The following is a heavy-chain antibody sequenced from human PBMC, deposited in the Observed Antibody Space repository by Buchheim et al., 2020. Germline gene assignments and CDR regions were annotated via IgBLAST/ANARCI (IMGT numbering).Heavy chain of an antibody. CDR3: ARGLLRPSYYYYGMDV. V-gene: IGHV1-18*01. CDR1: GYIFTSYG. J-gene: IGHJ6*02. D-gene: IGHD3-16*01. Sequence: QVQLVQSGAEVKKPGASVKVSCKASGYIFTSYGISWVRQAPGQGLEWMGWISPYNGNTDYGQNFQDRVSMTTDTSTTTAYMELTSLRSDDTAVYYCARGLLRPSYYYYGMDVWGQGTT. CDR2: ISPYNGNT.